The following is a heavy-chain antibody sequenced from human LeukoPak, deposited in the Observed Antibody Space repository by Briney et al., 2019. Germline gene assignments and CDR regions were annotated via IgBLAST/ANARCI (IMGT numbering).Heavy chain of an antibody. D-gene: IGHD6-19*01. Sequence: PGGSLRLSCAASGFTFKTYAMNWVRQVPGKGPEWVSSMSGSGSSTDYADSVKGRFTISRDNSKNTLYLQMNSLRAEDTALDYCAKDAQGLVRGGIYFDFWGQGSLVTVSS. V-gene: IGHV3-23*01. CDR2: MSGSGSST. J-gene: IGHJ4*02. CDR3: AKDAQGLVRGGIYFDF. CDR1: GFTFKTYA.